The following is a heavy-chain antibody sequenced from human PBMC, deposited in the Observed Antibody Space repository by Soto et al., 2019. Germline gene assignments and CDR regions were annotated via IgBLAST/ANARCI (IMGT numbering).Heavy chain of an antibody. CDR1: GASISSGDYF. V-gene: IGHV4-30-4*01. CDR3: AREKGYISGPKNFDY. J-gene: IGHJ4*02. CDR2: IYDSGSS. Sequence: LSLTCTVSGASISSGDYFWSWTRQSPGKGLEWIGYIYDSGSSYYNPSLKSRVTMSVDTSKNQFSLKLRSVTAADTAVYYCAREKGYISGPKNFDYWGQGTLVTVSS. D-gene: IGHD5-12*01.